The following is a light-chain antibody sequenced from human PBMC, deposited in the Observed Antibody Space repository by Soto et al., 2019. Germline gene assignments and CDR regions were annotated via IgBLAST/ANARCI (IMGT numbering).Light chain of an antibody. CDR2: GTS. CDR3: RQYNTWPPIT. Sequence: MTQSPSYLFASVGDGVTMXCRASQSVSTNFVWSQQKTGQAPRLLIFGTSTRATGIPARFSGSGSGTEFTLTISSLQSEDFAVYYCRQYNTWPPITFGQGTRLEIK. CDR1: QSVSTN. V-gene: IGKV3-15*01. J-gene: IGKJ5*01.